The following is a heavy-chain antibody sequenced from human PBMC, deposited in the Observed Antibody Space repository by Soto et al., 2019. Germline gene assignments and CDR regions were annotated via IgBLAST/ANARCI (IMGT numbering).Heavy chain of an antibody. D-gene: IGHD3-3*01. CDR3: ARVLSVPRPGYYDFWSGYRGNYGMDV. CDR1: GGSISSGGYS. V-gene: IGHV4-30-2*01. CDR2: IYHSGST. Sequence: PSETLSLTCAVSGGSISSGGYSWSWIRQPPGKGLEWIGYIYHSGSTYYNPSLKSRVTISVDRSKNQFSLKLSSVTAADTAVYYCARVLSVPRPGYYDFWSGYRGNYGMDVWGQGTTVTVSS. J-gene: IGHJ6*02.